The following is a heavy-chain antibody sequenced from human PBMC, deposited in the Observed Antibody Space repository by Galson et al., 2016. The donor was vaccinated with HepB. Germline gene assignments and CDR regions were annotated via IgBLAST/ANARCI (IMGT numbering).Heavy chain of an antibody. J-gene: IGHJ3*01. CDR3: ASGWALDV. V-gene: IGHV6-1*01. CDR1: GDSVSSDNAA. D-gene: IGHD6-19*01. Sequence: CAISGDSVSSDNAAWNWIRQSPSRGLEWLGRTYYRSQWFYDYAASVKSRMTINADTFKNEISLHVKSVAPEDTAVYHCASGWALDVWGQGTVVTVSP. CDR2: TYYRSQWFY.